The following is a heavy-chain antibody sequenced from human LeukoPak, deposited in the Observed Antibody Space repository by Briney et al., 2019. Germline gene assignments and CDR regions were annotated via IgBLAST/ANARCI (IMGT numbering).Heavy chain of an antibody. D-gene: IGHD3-16*02. Sequence: GGSLRLSCAASGFTFSSFWMTWVRQAPGKGLEWVSSISSSSSYIYYADSVKGRFTISRDNAKNSLYLQMNSLRAEDTAVYYCARGVYLEDYVWGSYRYFDYWGQGTLVTVSS. J-gene: IGHJ4*02. CDR1: GFTFSSFW. CDR3: ARGVYLEDYVWGSYRYFDY. CDR2: ISSSSSYI. V-gene: IGHV3-21*01.